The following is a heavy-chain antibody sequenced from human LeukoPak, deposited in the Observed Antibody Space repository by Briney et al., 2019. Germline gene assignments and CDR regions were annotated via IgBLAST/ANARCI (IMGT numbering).Heavy chain of an antibody. Sequence: PGGSLRLSCAASGFTFSSYAMSWVRQAPGKGLEWVSAISGSGGSTYYADSVKGRFTISRDNSKNTLYLQMNSLRAEDTAVYYCAVYHSSGWFLFDYGGQGTLVTVSS. CDR3: AVYHSSGWFLFDY. D-gene: IGHD6-19*01. CDR1: GFTFSSYA. V-gene: IGHV3-23*01. J-gene: IGHJ4*02. CDR2: ISGSGGST.